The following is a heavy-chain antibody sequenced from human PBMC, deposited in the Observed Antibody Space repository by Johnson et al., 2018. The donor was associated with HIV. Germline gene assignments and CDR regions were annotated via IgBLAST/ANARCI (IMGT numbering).Heavy chain of an antibody. V-gene: IGHV3-30*04. CDR2: ISYDGSNK. CDR3: AREDPPITMVRGVIRHDAFDI. D-gene: IGHD3-10*01. Sequence: VQLVESGGGVVQPGRSLRLSCAASGFTFSSYPMHWVRQAPGKGLQWVAVISYDGSNKYFADSVKGRFPISRDNSKNTVYMQMNSLRAEDTAVYYCAREDPPITMVRGVIRHDAFDIWGQGTMVTVSS. J-gene: IGHJ3*02. CDR1: GFTFSSYP.